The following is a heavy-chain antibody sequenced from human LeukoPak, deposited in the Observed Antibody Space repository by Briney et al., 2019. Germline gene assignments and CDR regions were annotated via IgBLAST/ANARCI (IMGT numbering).Heavy chain of an antibody. CDR3: ARSFLGGWYYFDY. J-gene: IGHJ4*02. D-gene: IGHD6-19*01. V-gene: IGHV4-34*01. Sequence: SETLSLTCAVYGGSFSGYYWSWIRQPPGKGLEWIGEINHSGSTNYNPSLKSRVTISVDTSKNQFSLKLSSVAAADTAVYYCARSFLGGWYYFDYWGQGTLVTVSS. CDR2: INHSGST. CDR1: GGSFSGYY.